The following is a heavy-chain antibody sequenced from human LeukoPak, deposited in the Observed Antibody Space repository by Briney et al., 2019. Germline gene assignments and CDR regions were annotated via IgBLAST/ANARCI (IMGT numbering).Heavy chain of an antibody. CDR3: ARDRLSHFDY. CDR1: GFTFSSYW. V-gene: IGHV3-74*01. J-gene: IGHJ4*02. Sequence: GGSLRLSCAASGFTFSSYWMHWIRQAPGKGLVWVSGISSDGTSTRYADSVKGRFTISRDNAKTTLYLQMNSLRAEDTAAYYCARDRLSHFDYWGQGTLVTVSS. D-gene: IGHD2/OR15-2a*01. CDR2: ISSDGTST.